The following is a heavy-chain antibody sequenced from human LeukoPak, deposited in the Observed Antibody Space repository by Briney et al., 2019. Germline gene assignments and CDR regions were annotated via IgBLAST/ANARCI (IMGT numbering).Heavy chain of an antibody. V-gene: IGHV4-34*01. Sequence: SETLSITCAVYGGSFSGHYWSWIRQPPGKELEWIGEINHSGSTNYNPSLKSRVTISVDTSKNQFSLKLSSVTAADTAVYYCARAAPYYGDDAFDIWGQGTMVTVSS. CDR1: GGSFSGHY. CDR3: ARAAPYYGDDAFDI. CDR2: INHSGST. D-gene: IGHD4-17*01. J-gene: IGHJ3*02.